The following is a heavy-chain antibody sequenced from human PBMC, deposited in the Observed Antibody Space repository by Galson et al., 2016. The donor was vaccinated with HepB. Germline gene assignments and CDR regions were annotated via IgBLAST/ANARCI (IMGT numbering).Heavy chain of an antibody. V-gene: IGHV3-23*01. D-gene: IGHD3-10*01. Sequence: SLRLSCAASGFSFSTSGMSWVRQTPGRGLEWVSGITGSGDATHYADSVRGRFTISRDNSKNTLYLYMNSLRAGDTAVYYCARDNAWFGERKYYYYYGLDVWGQGTTVTVSS. CDR3: ARDNAWFGERKYYYYYGLDV. J-gene: IGHJ6*01. CDR2: ITGSGDAT. CDR1: GFSFSTSG.